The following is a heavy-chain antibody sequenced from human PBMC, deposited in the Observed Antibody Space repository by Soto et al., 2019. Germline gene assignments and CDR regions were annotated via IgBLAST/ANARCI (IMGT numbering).Heavy chain of an antibody. CDR1: GFSFSSHA. D-gene: IGHD6-13*01. CDR2: ISFDGRTK. J-gene: IGHJ4*02. V-gene: IGHV3-30*04. Sequence: QVPVVESGGGVVQPGRSLRLSCAASGFSFSSHAMHWVRQAPGKGLEWVALISFDGRTKYYADSVKGRFTISRDNSKNTLYLQMNSLRDEDTAVYICANRREAGWGQGTLVTVSS. CDR3: ANRREAG.